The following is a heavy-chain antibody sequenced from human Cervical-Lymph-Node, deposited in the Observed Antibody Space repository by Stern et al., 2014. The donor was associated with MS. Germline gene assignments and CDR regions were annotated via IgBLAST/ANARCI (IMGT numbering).Heavy chain of an antibody. V-gene: IGHV1-69*01. D-gene: IGHD1-1*01. CDR3: ARGPGERRAAPFDY. CDR2: IIPIFGTE. Sequence: QMQLVQSGAEVTKPGSSVKVSCKASGGTFSSYAIRWVRQAPGQGLEWLGGIIPIFGTENYAQKFQGRVTITADESTSTAYMELSSLRSEDTAVYYCARGPGERRAAPFDYWGQGTLVTVSS. CDR1: GGTFSSYA. J-gene: IGHJ4*02.